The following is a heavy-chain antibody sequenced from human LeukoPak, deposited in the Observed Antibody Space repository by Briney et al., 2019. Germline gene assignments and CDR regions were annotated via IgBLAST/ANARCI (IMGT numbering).Heavy chain of an antibody. Sequence: GESLKISCKGSGYSFTSYGISWVRQAPGQGLEWMGIINPSGGSTSYAQKFQGRVTMTRDTSTSTVYMELSSLRSEDTAVYYCARGRFGGIAVAGIDYWGQGTLVTVSS. J-gene: IGHJ4*02. CDR1: GYSFTSYG. CDR2: INPSGGST. CDR3: ARGRFGGIAVAGIDY. V-gene: IGHV1-46*01. D-gene: IGHD6-19*01.